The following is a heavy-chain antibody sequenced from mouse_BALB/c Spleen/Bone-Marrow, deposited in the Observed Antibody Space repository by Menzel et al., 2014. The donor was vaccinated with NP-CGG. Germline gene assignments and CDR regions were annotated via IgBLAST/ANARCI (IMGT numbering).Heavy chain of an antibody. CDR2: INPYNDGT. V-gene: IGHV1-14*01. CDR3: ARPRQLVLPCYVDC. Sequence: EVQLVESGPELVKPGASVKMSCKASGYTFTSYVMHWVKQKPGQGLEWIGYINPYNDGTKYNEKFKGKATLTSDKSSSTAYMELINLTTEDSAVYYCARPRQLVLPCYVDCWGQGTTLTVSS. J-gene: IGHJ2*01. D-gene: IGHD3-2*01. CDR1: GYTFTSYV.